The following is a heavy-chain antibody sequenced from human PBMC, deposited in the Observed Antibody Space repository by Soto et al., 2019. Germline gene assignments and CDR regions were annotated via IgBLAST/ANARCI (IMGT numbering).Heavy chain of an antibody. Sequence: QVQLEQSGAEVKKPGASVKVSCKASGCTFTSYGISWVRQAPGQGLEWMGWISAYNGKTNYAQKLQGRVTMTTDTXXXXXXXXXXXLXXXXXXXXXXXXXXXXQDAFDIWGQGTMVTVSS. CDR1: GCTFTSYG. V-gene: IGHV1-18*01. CDR2: ISAYNGKT. J-gene: IGHJ3*02. CDR3: XXXXXXQDAFDI.